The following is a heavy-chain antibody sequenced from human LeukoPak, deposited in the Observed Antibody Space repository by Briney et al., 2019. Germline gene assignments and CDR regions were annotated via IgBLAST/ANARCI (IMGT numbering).Heavy chain of an antibody. CDR3: ARDKRIAAAGTWFDP. Sequence: SETLSLTCSVSGCSISSGDYYWSWIRQPPGKGLEWIGYIYYSGSTYYNPSLKSRVTISVDTSKNQFSLKLSSVTAADTAVYYCARDKRIAAAGTWFDPWGQGTLVTVSS. CDR1: GCSISSGDYY. CDR2: IYYSGST. J-gene: IGHJ5*02. V-gene: IGHV4-30-4*01. D-gene: IGHD6-13*01.